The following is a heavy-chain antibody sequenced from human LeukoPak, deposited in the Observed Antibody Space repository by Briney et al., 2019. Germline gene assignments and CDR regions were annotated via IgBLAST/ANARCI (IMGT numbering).Heavy chain of an antibody. Sequence: ASVKVSCKASGYTFTSYDINWVRQATGQGLEWMGWMNPNSGNTGYAQKFQGRVTMTRNTSISTAYMELSSLRSEDTAVYCCARGQGRRTLYGSGSYNYWGQGTLVTVSS. D-gene: IGHD3-10*01. CDR3: ARGQGRRTLYGSGSYNY. CDR1: GYTFTSYD. CDR2: MNPNSGNT. J-gene: IGHJ4*02. V-gene: IGHV1-8*01.